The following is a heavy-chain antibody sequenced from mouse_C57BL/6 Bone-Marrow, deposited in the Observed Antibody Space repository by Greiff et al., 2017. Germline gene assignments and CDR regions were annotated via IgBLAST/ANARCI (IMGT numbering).Heavy chain of an antibody. CDR1: GYTFTDYY. CDR2: INPYNGGT. Sequence: VQLQQSGPVLVKPGASVKMSCKASGYTFTDYYMNWVKQSHGKSLEWIGVINPYNGGTSYNQKFKGKATLTVDKSSSTAYMELNSLASEDSAVYYCASPYSNSGGFAYWGQGTLVTVSA. V-gene: IGHV1-19*01. CDR3: ASPYSNSGGFAY. D-gene: IGHD2-5*01. J-gene: IGHJ3*01.